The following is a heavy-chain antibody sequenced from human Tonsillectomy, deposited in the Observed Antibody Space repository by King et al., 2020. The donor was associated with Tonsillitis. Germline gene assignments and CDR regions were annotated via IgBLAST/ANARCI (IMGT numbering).Heavy chain of an antibody. D-gene: IGHD1-7*01. CDR2: ISGSGGST. CDR3: ARTAAGTTYDWFDP. CDR1: GFISTSYA. Sequence: QLVQSGGGLVQPGGSLRLSCAASGFISTSYAMTCVRQAPGKGLEWVSAISGSGGSTYYADSVKGRFTISRDNSKNTLYLQMNSLRAEDTGVYYCARTAAGTTYDWFDPWGQGTLVTVSS. V-gene: IGHV3-23*04. J-gene: IGHJ5*02.